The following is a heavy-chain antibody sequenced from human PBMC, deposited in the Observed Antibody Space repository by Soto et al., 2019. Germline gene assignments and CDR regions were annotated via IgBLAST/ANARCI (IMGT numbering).Heavy chain of an antibody. CDR3: ARVDIVLMVYAPRDDNWFDP. CDR1: GYTFTSYG. Sequence: ASVKVSCTASGYTFTSYGISWVRQAPGQGLEWMGWISAYNGNTNYAQKLQGRVTMTTDTSTSTAYMELRSLRSDDTAVYYCARVDIVLMVYAPRDDNWFDPWGQGTLVTVSS. CDR2: ISAYNGNT. D-gene: IGHD2-8*01. J-gene: IGHJ5*02. V-gene: IGHV1-18*01.